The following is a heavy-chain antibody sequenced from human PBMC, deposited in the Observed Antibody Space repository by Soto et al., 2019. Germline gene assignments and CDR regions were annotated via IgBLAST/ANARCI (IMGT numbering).Heavy chain of an antibody. CDR2: ICYSGST. CDR3: ARNVAAAGTDWFDP. Sequence: QVQLQESGPGLVKPSDTLSLTCADSGYSISSSNWWGWIRQPPGKGLEWIGYICYSGSTYYNPSLKGRVTMSVDTSKNQFSLKLSSVTAVDTAVYYCARNVAAAGTDWFDPWGQGTLVTVSS. CDR1: GYSISSSNW. J-gene: IGHJ5*02. D-gene: IGHD6-13*01. V-gene: IGHV4-28*01.